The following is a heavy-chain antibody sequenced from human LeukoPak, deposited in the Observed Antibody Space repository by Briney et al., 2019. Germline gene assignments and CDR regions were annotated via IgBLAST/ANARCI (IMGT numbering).Heavy chain of an antibody. CDR1: GYTFTGYY. J-gene: IGHJ4*02. CDR2: IIPIFGTA. D-gene: IGHD3-3*01. V-gene: IGHV1-69*13. CDR3: ARSRDYDFWSGYSNFDY. Sequence: ASVKVSCKASGYTFTGYYMHWVRQAPGQGLEWMGGIIPIFGTANYAQKFQGRVTITADESTSTAYMELSSLRSEDTAVYYCARSRDYDFWSGYSNFDYWGQGTLVTVSS.